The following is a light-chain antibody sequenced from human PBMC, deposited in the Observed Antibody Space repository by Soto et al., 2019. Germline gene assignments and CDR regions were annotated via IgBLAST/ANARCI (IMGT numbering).Light chain of an antibody. CDR3: SSYAGSNNWV. CDR2: EVS. Sequence: QSALTQPPSASGSPGQSVTISCTGTSSDVGDYNYVSWYQQHPGKAPKLMIYEVSKRPSGVPDRFSGSKSGNTASLTVSGPQAEDEDDYYCSSYAGSNNWVFGGGTKLTVL. CDR1: SSDVGDYNY. V-gene: IGLV2-8*01. J-gene: IGLJ3*02.